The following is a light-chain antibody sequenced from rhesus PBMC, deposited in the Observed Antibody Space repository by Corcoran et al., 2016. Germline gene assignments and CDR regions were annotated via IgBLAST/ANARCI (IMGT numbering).Light chain of an antibody. CDR3: QQGNSIPWT. Sequence: EIVLTQSPTSMAVSQGERVTISCTASSSVSTSYLHWYKQKPGFPPRRLVYRISSLASGVPARFSGSGSGTSYTLTISSMEAEDAANYYCQQGNSIPWTFGQGTKVEIK. CDR2: RIS. J-gene: IGKJ1*01. V-gene: IGKV3-42*01. CDR1: SSVSTS.